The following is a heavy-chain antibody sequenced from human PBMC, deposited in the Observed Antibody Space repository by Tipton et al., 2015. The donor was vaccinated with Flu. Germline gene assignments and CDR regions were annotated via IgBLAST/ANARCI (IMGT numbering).Heavy chain of an antibody. V-gene: IGHV1-18*01. CDR2: ISAYTDNR. CDR1: GYSFNTYG. J-gene: IGHJ4*02. Sequence: QLVQSGGEVKKPGASVRVSCKTSGYSFNTYGISWVRQAPGQGLEWMGWISAYTDNRNYAQRFQGRVTMTTDTSTSTAFMELRSLRSDDTAVYYCARHTGDSVRGVIDYWGQGTLVTVSS. D-gene: IGHD3-10*02. CDR3: ARHTGDSVRGVIDY.